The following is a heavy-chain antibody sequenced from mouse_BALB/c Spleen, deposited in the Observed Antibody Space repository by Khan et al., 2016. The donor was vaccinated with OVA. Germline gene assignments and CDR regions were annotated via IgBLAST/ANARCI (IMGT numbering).Heavy chain of an antibody. J-gene: IGHJ2*01. CDR2: INPSSGYT. CDR3: ARKSTRASY. D-gene: IGHD3-1*01. V-gene: IGHV1-4*01. Sequence: QVRLQQSGAELVKPGASVKMSCKASGYTFTSYTMHWVKQRPGQGLEWIGYINPSSGYTKYNQKFKDKATLTADKSSSTAYMQLSSLTSEDSAFYYCARKSTRASYWGQGTTLTVSS. CDR1: GYTFTSYT.